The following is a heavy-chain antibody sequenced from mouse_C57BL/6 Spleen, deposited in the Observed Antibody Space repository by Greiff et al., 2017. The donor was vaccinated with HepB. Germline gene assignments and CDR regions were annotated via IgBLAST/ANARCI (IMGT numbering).Heavy chain of an antibody. J-gene: IGHJ4*01. D-gene: IGHD2-1*01. CDR2: ISDGGSYT. Sequence: EVMLVESGGGLVKPGGSLKLSCAASGFTFSSYAMSWVRQTPEKRLEWVATISDGGSYTYYPDNVKGRFTISRDNAKNNLYLQMSHLKSEDTAMYDCARDRNYGNGGMDYWGQGTSVTVSS. CDR1: GFTFSSYA. V-gene: IGHV5-4*01. CDR3: ARDRNYGNGGMDY.